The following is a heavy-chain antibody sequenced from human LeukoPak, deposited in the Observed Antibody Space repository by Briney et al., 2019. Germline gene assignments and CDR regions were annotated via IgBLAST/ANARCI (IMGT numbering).Heavy chain of an antibody. CDR1: GGSISGYY. D-gene: IGHD1-26*01. J-gene: IGHJ3*02. Sequence: PSETLSLTCTVSGGSISGYYWSWLRQPPGKGLEWSGYIAYSGSTNYNPSLKSRVTISVDTSKNQFSLKLSSVTAADTAVYYCARDRERAFDIWGQGTLVTVSS. CDR3: ARDRERAFDI. CDR2: IAYSGST. V-gene: IGHV4-59*01.